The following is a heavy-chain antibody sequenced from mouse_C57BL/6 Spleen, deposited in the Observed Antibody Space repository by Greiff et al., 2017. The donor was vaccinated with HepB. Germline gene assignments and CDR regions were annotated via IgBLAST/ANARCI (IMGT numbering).Heavy chain of an antibody. J-gene: IGHJ2*01. D-gene: IGHD2-1*01. CDR1: GYTFTDHT. CDR2: IYPRDGST. Sequence: VQLQQSDAELVKPGASVKISCKVSGYTFTDHTIHWMKQRPEQGLEWIGYIYPRDGSTKYNEKFKGKATLTADKSSSTAYMQLNSLTSEDSAVYVCARRNYGNYVDFDYWGQGTTLTVSS. V-gene: IGHV1-78*01. CDR3: ARRNYGNYVDFDY.